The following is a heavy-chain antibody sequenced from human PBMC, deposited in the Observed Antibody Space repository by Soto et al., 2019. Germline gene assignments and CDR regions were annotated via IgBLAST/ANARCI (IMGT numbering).Heavy chain of an antibody. Sequence: GGSLRLSCAASGFTFSSYSMNWVRQAPGKGLEWVSSISSSSSYIYYADSVKGRFTISRDNAKNSLYLQMNSLRAEDTAVYYCARDSLAAAGNDYWGQGTLVTVSS. J-gene: IGHJ4*02. V-gene: IGHV3-21*01. CDR3: ARDSLAAAGNDY. CDR2: ISSSSSYI. CDR1: GFTFSSYS. D-gene: IGHD6-13*01.